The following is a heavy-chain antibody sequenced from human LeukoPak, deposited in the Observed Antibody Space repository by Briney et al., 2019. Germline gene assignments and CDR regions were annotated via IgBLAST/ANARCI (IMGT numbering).Heavy chain of an antibody. Sequence: GGSLRLSCAASGFTFSSYAMSWVRQAPGKGLEWVSAISGSGGSTYYADSVKGRFTISRDNSKNTLYLQMNSLRAEDTAVYYCAKEGYCSGGSCYPEPFDYWGQGTLVTVSS. CDR2: ISGSGGST. J-gene: IGHJ4*02. D-gene: IGHD2-15*01. V-gene: IGHV3-23*01. CDR1: GFTFSSYA. CDR3: AKEGYCSGGSCYPEPFDY.